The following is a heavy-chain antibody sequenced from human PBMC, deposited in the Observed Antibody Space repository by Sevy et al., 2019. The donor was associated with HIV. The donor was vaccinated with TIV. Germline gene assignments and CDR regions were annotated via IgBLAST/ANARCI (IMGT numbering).Heavy chain of an antibody. D-gene: IGHD4-4*01. Sequence: GGSLRLSCAASGFTFSSYSMNWVRQAPGKGREWVSYISNISRTIYYADSVRGRFTISRDNAKNSLYLQMNSLRDEDTAVYYCATLFHYSSQFDCWGQGTLVTVSS. V-gene: IGHV3-48*02. CDR1: GFTFSSYS. CDR2: ISNISRTI. J-gene: IGHJ4*02. CDR3: ATLFHYSSQFDC.